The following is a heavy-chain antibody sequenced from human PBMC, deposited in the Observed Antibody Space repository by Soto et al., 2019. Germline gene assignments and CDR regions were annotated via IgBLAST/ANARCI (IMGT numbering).Heavy chain of an antibody. J-gene: IGHJ3*02. CDR3: ARGSILAVGDAFDI. CDR1: GDSVSSNSAA. D-gene: IGHD2-15*01. Sequence: SQTLSLTCAISGDSVSSNSAAWNGIRQSPSRGLEWLGRTYYRSKWYNDYAVSVKSRITINPDTSKNQFSLQLNSVTPEDTAVYYCARGSILAVGDAFDIWGQGTMVTVSS. V-gene: IGHV6-1*01. CDR2: TYYRSKWYN.